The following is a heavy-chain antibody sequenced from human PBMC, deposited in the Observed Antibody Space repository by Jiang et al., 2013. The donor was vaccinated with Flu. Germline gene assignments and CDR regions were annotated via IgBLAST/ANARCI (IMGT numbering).Heavy chain of an antibody. D-gene: IGHD3-10*01. CDR1: GFTFSSYG. CDR3: ARDLGGLSSNWFDP. J-gene: IGHJ5*02. CDR2: IWYDGSNK. V-gene: IGHV3-33*01. Sequence: VQLLESGGGVVQPGRSLRLSCAASGFTFSSYGMHWVRQAPGKGLEWVAVIWYDGSNKYYADSVKGRFTISRDNSKNTLYLQMNSLRAEDTAVYYCARDLGGLSSNWFDPWGQGTLVTVSS.